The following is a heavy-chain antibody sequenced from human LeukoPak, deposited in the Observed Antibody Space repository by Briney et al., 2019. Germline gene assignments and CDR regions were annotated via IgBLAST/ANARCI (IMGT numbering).Heavy chain of an antibody. J-gene: IGHJ3*02. Sequence: GGSLRLSCAASGFTFDDYAMHWVRQAPGKGLEWVSLISGGGGSTYYADSVKGRFTISRDNSKNSLYLQMNSLRTEDTALYYCTAVAHHDAFDIWGQGTMVTVSS. V-gene: IGHV3-43*02. CDR1: GFTFDDYA. CDR3: TAVAHHDAFDI. CDR2: ISGGGGST. D-gene: IGHD6-19*01.